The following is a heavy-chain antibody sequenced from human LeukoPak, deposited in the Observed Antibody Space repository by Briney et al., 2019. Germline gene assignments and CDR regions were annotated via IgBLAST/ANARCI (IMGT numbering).Heavy chain of an antibody. J-gene: IGHJ6*02. V-gene: IGHV3-21*01. Sequence: GGSLRLSCAASGFTFSSYSMNWVRQAPGKGLEWVSSISSSSSYIYYADSVKGRFTISRDNAKNSLYLQMNSLRAEDTAVYYCARVMITFGGVIVYYYYGMDVWGQGTTVTVSS. CDR2: ISSSSSYI. D-gene: IGHD3-16*02. CDR1: GFTFSSYS. CDR3: ARVMITFGGVIVYYYYGMDV.